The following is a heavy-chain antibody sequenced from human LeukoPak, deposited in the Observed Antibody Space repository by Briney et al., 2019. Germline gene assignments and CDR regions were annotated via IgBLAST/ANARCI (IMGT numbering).Heavy chain of an antibody. CDR2: INTSGGST. V-gene: IGHV1-46*01. J-gene: IGHJ4*02. CDR3: ASVSYGYSCPDY. CDR1: GYTFTSYY. Sequence: ASVKVSCKASGYTFTSYYMHWVRQAPGQGLEWMGIINTSGGSTSYAQKFQGRVTMTRDTSTSTVYMELSSLRSEDTAVYYCASVSYGYSCPDYWGQGTLVTVSS. D-gene: IGHD5-18*01.